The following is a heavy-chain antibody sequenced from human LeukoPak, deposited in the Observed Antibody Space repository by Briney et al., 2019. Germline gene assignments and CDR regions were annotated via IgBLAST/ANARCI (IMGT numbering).Heavy chain of an antibody. CDR1: GYTFTGYY. Sequence: ASVRVSCKASGYTFTGYYMHWVRQAPGQGLEWMGWINPNSGGTNYAQTFQGRVTMTRDTSISTAYMELSRLRSDDTAVYYCARGIYDSSGYYYVDYFDYWGQGTLVTVSS. V-gene: IGHV1-2*02. CDR2: INPNSGGT. CDR3: ARGIYDSSGYYYVDYFDY. D-gene: IGHD3-22*01. J-gene: IGHJ4*02.